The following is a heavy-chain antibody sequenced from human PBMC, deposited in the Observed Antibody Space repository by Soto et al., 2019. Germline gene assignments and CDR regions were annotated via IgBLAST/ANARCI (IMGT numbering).Heavy chain of an antibody. CDR3: ARGLFFQSRDDKRLGSAVSSVLLNRVSDP. CDR2: MNPNSGNT. J-gene: IGHJ5*02. Sequence: QGLEWMGWMNPNSGNTGYAQRFQGRVTMTRDTSINTAYMEVNSLRSEDTAVYFCARGLFFQSRDDKRLGSAVSSVLLNRVSDP. V-gene: IGHV1-8*01. D-gene: IGHD1-1*01.